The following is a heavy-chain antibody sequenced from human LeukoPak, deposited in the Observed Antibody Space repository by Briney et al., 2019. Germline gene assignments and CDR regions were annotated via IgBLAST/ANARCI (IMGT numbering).Heavy chain of an antibody. CDR1: GGSISSYY. V-gene: IGHV4-59*08. CDR2: IYYSGST. Sequence: PSETLSLTCTDSGGSISSYYWSWIRQPPGKGLEWIGDIYYSGSTNYNPSLKSRATISVDTSKNQFSLRLSSVTAADTAVYYSARLASGSYGPLTPFDYWGQGALVTVSS. CDR3: ARLASGSYGPLTPFDY. D-gene: IGHD1-26*01. J-gene: IGHJ4*02.